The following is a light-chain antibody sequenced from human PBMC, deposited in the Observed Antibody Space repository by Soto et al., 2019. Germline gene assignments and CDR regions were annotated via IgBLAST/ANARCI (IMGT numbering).Light chain of an antibody. Sequence: EILMTQSPATLSVSPGERATLSCRASQSVSTNLAWYQQKPGQAPRLLIYGASTRATGFPARFSGSGSGTEFTLTISSPQSEDFAVYYCRHYNNCPPYTFGQGTKLEI. CDR3: RHYNNCPPYT. J-gene: IGKJ2*01. CDR1: QSVSTN. CDR2: GAS. V-gene: IGKV3-15*01.